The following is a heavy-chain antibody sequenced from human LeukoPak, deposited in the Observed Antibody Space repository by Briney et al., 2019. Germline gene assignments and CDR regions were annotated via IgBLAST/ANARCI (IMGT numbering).Heavy chain of an antibody. CDR1: GFTVSSNY. D-gene: IGHD6-19*01. CDR2: IYSGGST. J-gene: IGHJ4*02. CDR3: ARKSSGWYFSYYFDY. Sequence: GGSLRLSCAASGFTVSSNYMSWVRQAPGKGLEWVSVIYSGGSTYYADSVKGRFTISRDNSKNTLYLQMNSLRAEDTAVYYCARKSSGWYFSYYFDYWGQGTLVTVSS. V-gene: IGHV3-53*01.